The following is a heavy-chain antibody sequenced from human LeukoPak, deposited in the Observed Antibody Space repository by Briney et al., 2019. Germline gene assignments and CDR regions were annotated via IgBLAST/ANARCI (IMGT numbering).Heavy chain of an antibody. CDR2: INHSGST. D-gene: IGHD2-15*01. Sequence: SETLSLTCTVSGGSMSSSSYYWGWIRQPPGKGLEWIGEINHSGSTNYNPSLKSRVTISVDTSKNQFSLKLSSVTAADTAVYYCARVGCSGGSCYRSRGAFDIWGQGTMVTVSS. J-gene: IGHJ3*02. CDR1: GGSMSSSSYY. CDR3: ARVGCSGGSCYRSRGAFDI. V-gene: IGHV4-39*07.